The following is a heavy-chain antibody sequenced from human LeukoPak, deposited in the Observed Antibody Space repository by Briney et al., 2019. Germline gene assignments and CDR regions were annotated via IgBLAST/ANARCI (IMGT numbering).Heavy chain of an antibody. Sequence: PGGSLRLSRAASGFTFSSYSMNWVRQAPGKGLEWVSSISSSSSYIYYADSVKGRFTISRDNAKNSLYLQMNSLRAEDTAVYYCARVSSYGDYAGAYFDYWGQGTLVTVSS. CDR3: ARVSSYGDYAGAYFDY. V-gene: IGHV3-21*01. CDR1: GFTFSSYS. J-gene: IGHJ4*02. CDR2: ISSSSSYI. D-gene: IGHD4-17*01.